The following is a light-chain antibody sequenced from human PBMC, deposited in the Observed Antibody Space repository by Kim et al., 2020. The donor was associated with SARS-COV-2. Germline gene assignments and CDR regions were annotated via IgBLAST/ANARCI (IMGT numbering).Light chain of an antibody. CDR1: QSVSRN. CDR3: QQYNNWIT. J-gene: IGKJ5*01. CDR2: GAS. V-gene: IGKV3-15*01. Sequence: SVSPGERATLSCRASQSVSRNLAWYQQKPGQAPRLLIYGASTRATGIPARFSGSGSGTDFTLTISSLQSEDFAIYYCQQYNNWITFGQGTRLEIK.